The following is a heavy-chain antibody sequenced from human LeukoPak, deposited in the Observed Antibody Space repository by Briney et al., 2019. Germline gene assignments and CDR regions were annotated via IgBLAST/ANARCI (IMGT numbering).Heavy chain of an antibody. V-gene: IGHV4-59*01. Sequence: PSETLSLTCTVSGGSMSSYYWSWIRQPPGKGLEWIGNIYYSGNTNYNPSLKSRVTISLDTSKNQFSLKLTSVTAADTAVYYCARDRRSAAISGRVDPWGQGTLVTVSS. CDR3: ARDRRSAAISGRVDP. CDR1: GGSMSSYY. D-gene: IGHD2-2*01. J-gene: IGHJ5*02. CDR2: IYYSGNT.